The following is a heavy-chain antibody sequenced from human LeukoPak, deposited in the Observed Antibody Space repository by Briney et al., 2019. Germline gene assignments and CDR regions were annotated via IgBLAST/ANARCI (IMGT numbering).Heavy chain of an antibody. Sequence: PSETLSLTCTVSGGSISSYYWSWIRQPPGKGLEWIGYIYYSGSTNYNPSHKIRVTISVDTSKNQFSLKLSSVTAADTAVYYCARVRGQQLVRVFDYWGQGTLVTVSS. CDR2: IYYSGST. CDR1: GGSISSYY. J-gene: IGHJ4*02. D-gene: IGHD6-13*01. CDR3: ARVRGQQLVRVFDY. V-gene: IGHV4-59*12.